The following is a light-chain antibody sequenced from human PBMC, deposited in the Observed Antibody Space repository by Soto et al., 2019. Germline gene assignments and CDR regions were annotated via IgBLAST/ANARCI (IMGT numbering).Light chain of an antibody. CDR2: GNN. CDR3: AAWDDSLSGVV. CDR1: SSNIGSNS. Sequence: QSVLTQPPSASGTPGQRVTISCSGSSSNIGSNSVYWYQQLPGTAPKLLIYGNNQRPSGVPDRFSGSKSGTSASLAISGLRSEDEAAYYCAAWDDSLSGVVFGGGTKVTVL. V-gene: IGLV1-47*01. J-gene: IGLJ2*01.